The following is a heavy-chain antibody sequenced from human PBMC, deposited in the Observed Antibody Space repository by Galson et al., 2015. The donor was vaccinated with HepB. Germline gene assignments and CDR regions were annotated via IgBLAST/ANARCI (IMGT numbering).Heavy chain of an antibody. J-gene: IGHJ4*02. Sequence: SLRLSCATSGFKFSDFALSWFRRGPGEGLEWIGFIRSKPYGGTTKFASSVRDRFSISRDDSKNTSHLEMASLEIGDTGVYYCARMFDYGDYADHWGRGTLVAVSS. D-gene: IGHD4/OR15-4a*01. V-gene: IGHV3-49*03. CDR3: ARMFDYGDYADH. CDR1: GFKFSDFA. CDR2: IRSKPYGGTT.